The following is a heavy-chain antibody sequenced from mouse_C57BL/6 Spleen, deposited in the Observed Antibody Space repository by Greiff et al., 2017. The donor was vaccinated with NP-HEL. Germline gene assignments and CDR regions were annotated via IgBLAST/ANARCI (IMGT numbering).Heavy chain of an antibody. CDR3: TRANWDGAWFAY. J-gene: IGHJ3*01. CDR1: GFTFSDAW. CDR2: IRNKANNHAT. V-gene: IGHV6-6*01. D-gene: IGHD4-1*01. Sequence: EVKLEESGGGLVQPGGSMKLSCAASGFTFSDAWMDWVRQSPEKGLEWVAEIRNKANNHATYYAESVKGRFTISRDDSKSSVYLQMNSLRAEDTGIYYCTRANWDGAWFAYWGQGTLVTVSA.